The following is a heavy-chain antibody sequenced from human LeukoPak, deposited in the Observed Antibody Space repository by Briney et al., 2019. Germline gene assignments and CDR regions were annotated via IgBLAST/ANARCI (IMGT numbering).Heavy chain of an antibody. D-gene: IGHD6-13*01. CDR2: VSGSGDRM. V-gene: IGHV3-23*01. J-gene: IGHJ4*02. CDR3: AKAAAAPGFDF. Sequence: GRSLRLSCAASGFTSSSSALNWVRQAPGKGLEWAATVSGSGDRMYHADSVKGRFTISRDNSKNTIYLQMNSLRAEDTALYYCAKAAAAPGFDFWGQGTLVTVSS. CDR1: GFTSSSSA.